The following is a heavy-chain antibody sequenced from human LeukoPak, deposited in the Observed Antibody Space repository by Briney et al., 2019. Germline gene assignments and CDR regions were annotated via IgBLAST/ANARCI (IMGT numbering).Heavy chain of an antibody. CDR3: ARYAGSD. CDR1: GFTVSSNF. D-gene: IGHD1-14*01. V-gene: IGHV3-66*01. Sequence: GGSLRLSCAASGFTVSSNFMSWVRQAPGKGLEWVSVINSGGTTYYADSVKGRFTISRYNSKNTLYLQMDSLRAEDTAVYYCARYAGSDWGQGTLVTVSS. J-gene: IGHJ4*02. CDR2: INSGGTT.